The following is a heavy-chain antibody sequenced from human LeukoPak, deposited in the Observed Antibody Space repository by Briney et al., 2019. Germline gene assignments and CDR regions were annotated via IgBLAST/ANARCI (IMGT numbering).Heavy chain of an antibody. V-gene: IGHV4-59*01. Sequence: PSETLSLTCTVSGGSISSYYWSWIRQPPGKGLEWIGYIYYSGSTNYNPSLKSRVTISVDTSKNQFSLKLSSVTAADTAVYYCARNGHSSGWYSQGLGAFDIWGQGTMVTVSS. D-gene: IGHD6-19*01. CDR2: IYYSGST. J-gene: IGHJ3*02. CDR1: GGSISSYY. CDR3: ARNGHSSGWYSQGLGAFDI.